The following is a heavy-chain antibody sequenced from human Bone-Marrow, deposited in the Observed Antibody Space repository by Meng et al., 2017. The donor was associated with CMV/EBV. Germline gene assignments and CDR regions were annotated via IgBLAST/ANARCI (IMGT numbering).Heavy chain of an antibody. Sequence: SGGATSSSSCYWCWIRQPRGKGLEWIGSIYYSRSNYYSPTHKSRVTISVDTSKNQFSLKLSSVTAADTAVYYCARLRNWNYYVDWGQGTLVTVSS. J-gene: IGHJ4*02. CDR2: IYYSRSN. V-gene: IGHV4-39*01. D-gene: IGHD1-20*01. CDR1: GGATSSSSCY. CDR3: ARLRNWNYYVD.